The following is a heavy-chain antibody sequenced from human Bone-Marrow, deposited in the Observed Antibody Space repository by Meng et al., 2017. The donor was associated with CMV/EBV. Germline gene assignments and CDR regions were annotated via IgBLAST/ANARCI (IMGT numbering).Heavy chain of an antibody. V-gene: IGHV4-59*01. CDR3: ANYYDSSGYGIDI. Sequence: SETLSLTCTVSGGSISSYYWSWIRQPPGKGLEWIGYIYYSGSTNYNPSLKSRVTISVDTSKNQFSLKLSSVTAADTAVYYCANYYDSSGYGIDIWGQGTMVAASS. CDR1: GGSISSYY. CDR2: IYYSGST. D-gene: IGHD3-22*01. J-gene: IGHJ3*02.